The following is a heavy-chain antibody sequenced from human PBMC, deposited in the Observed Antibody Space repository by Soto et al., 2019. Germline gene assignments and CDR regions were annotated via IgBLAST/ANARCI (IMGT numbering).Heavy chain of an antibody. CDR3: ARNGDSSGWYYFDY. Sequence: ASVKVSCKASGYTFTSYGISWVRQAPGQGLEWMGWISAYNGNTNYAQKLQGRVTMTTDTSTSTAYMELSSLRSEDTAVYYCARNGDSSGWYYFDYWGQGTLVTVSS. V-gene: IGHV1-18*04. D-gene: IGHD6-19*01. J-gene: IGHJ4*02. CDR1: GYTFTSYG. CDR2: ISAYNGNT.